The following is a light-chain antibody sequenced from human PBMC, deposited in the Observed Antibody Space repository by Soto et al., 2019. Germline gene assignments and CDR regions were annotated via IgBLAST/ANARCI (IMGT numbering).Light chain of an antibody. Sequence: QSALTQPASVSGSPGQSITISCTGTSDDVGGYNYVSWYQQHPGKVPQLIVYDVTNRPSGVSIRFSGSNSGNTASLTISGLQAEDEDEYYCCSFVGSSGLYVFGTGTKVTVL. V-gene: IGLV2-14*03. CDR1: SDDVGGYNY. J-gene: IGLJ1*01. CDR2: DVT. CDR3: CSFVGSSGLYV.